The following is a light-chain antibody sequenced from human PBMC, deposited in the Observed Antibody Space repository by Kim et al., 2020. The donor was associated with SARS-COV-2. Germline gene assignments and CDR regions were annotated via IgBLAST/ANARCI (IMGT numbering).Light chain of an antibody. CDR3: QAWDSSTHSV. J-gene: IGLJ1*01. V-gene: IGLV3-1*01. CDR2: QDS. CDR1: KLGDKY. Sequence: SYELTQPPSVSVSPGQTASITCSGDKLGDKYACWYQQKPGQSPVLVIYQDSKRPSGIPERFSGSNSGNTATLTISGTQAMDEADYYCQAWDSSTHSVFGT.